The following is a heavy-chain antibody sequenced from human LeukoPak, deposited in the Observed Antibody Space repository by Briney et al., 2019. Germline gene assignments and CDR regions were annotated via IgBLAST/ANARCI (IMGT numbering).Heavy chain of an antibody. CDR2: IYYSGST. CDR3: ARGLRWDLTISGTSTFDY. Sequence: PSETLSLTCTVSGVSIRSSIFYWGWIRQPPGKGLEWIGSIYYSGSTYYRPSLKSRVPMSVDTSKNQFSLRLSSVTAADTAVYYCARGLRWDLTISGTSTFDYWGQGSLVTVSS. CDR1: GVSIRSSIFY. V-gene: IGHV4-39*01. D-gene: IGHD1-26*01. J-gene: IGHJ4*02.